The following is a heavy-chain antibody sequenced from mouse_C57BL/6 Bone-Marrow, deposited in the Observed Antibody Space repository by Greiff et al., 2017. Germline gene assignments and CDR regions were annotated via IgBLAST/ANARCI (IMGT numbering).Heavy chain of an antibody. D-gene: IGHD1-1*01. V-gene: IGHV5-12*01. CDR3: ARRDYYGSFAY. CDR2: ISNGGGST. J-gene: IGHJ3*01. Sequence: VQLKESGGGLVQPGGSLKLSCAASGFTFSDYYMYWVRQTPEKRLEWVAYISNGGGSTYYPDTVKGRFTISRDNAKNTLYLQMSRLKSEDTAMYYCARRDYYGSFAYWGQGTLVTVSA. CDR1: GFTFSDYY.